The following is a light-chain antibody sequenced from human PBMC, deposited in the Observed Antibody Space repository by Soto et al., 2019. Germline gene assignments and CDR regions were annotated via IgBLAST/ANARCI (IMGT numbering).Light chain of an antibody. J-gene: IGKJ1*01. CDR3: QQYNNWPRT. CDR1: QSVSSSY. V-gene: IGKV3-20*01. Sequence: EIVLTQSPGTLSLSPGERATLSCRASQSVSSSYLAWYQQKPGQAPRLLIYGASSRATGIPDRFSGSGSGTEFTLTISSLQSEDFAVYYCQQYNNWPRTCGQGTKV. CDR2: GAS.